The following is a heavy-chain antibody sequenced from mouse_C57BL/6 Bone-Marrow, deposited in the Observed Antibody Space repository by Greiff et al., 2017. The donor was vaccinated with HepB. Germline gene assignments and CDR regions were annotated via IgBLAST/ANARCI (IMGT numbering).Heavy chain of an antibody. D-gene: IGHD2-14*01. V-gene: IGHV1-20*01. Sequence: EVQLQQSGPELVKPGDSVKISCKASGYSFTGYFMNWVMQSHGKSLEWIGRINPYNGDTFYNQKFKGKATMTVDKSSSTAHMELRSLTSGDSAVYYCARGGTPLYWYFDVWGTGTTVTVSS. CDR1: GYSFTGYF. CDR3: ARGGTPLYWYFDV. J-gene: IGHJ1*03. CDR2: INPYNGDT.